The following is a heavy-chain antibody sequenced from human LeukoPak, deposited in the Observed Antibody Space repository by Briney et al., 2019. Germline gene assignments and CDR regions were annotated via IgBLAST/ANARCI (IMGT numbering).Heavy chain of an antibody. CDR2: INSEGSST. CDR1: GFAFSSYW. CDR3: ARGARITMVRGVIITGHDAFDI. D-gene: IGHD3-10*01. Sequence: GGSLRLSCAATGFAFSSYWMHWVRQAPGKGLVWVSRINSEGSSTSYADSVKGRFTISRDNAKNTLYLQMNSLRAEDTAVYYCARGARITMVRGVIITGHDAFDIWGQGTMVTVSS. V-gene: IGHV3-74*01. J-gene: IGHJ3*02.